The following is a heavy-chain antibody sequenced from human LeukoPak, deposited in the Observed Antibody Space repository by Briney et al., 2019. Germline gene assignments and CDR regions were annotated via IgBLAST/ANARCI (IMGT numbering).Heavy chain of an antibody. CDR1: GFTFDDYG. D-gene: IGHD2-15*01. J-gene: IGHJ4*02. Sequence: GGSPRLSCAASGFTFDDYGMSWVRQAPGKGLEWVSGINWNGGSTGYADSVKGRFTISRDNAKNSLYLQMNSLRAEDTALYYCARDDCSGGSCYFDYWGQGTLVTVSS. CDR2: INWNGGST. CDR3: ARDDCSGGSCYFDY. V-gene: IGHV3-20*04.